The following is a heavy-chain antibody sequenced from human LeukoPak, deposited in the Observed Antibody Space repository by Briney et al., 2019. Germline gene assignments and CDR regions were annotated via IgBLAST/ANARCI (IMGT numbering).Heavy chain of an antibody. J-gene: IGHJ5*02. CDR1: GFTFSNYW. CDR2: IIPDGTTQ. Sequence: GGSLRLSCAASGFTFSNYWMSWVRQAPGKGLEWVASIIPDGTTQYYVDSMKGRFTISRDDAKNSLYLQVNSLRVEDTAVYYCADVDANAWGQGTLVTVSS. D-gene: IGHD2-15*01. V-gene: IGHV3-7*01. CDR3: ADVDANA.